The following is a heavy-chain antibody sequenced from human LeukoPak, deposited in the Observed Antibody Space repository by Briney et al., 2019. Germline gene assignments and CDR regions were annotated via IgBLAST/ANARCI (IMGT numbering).Heavy chain of an antibody. D-gene: IGHD3-22*01. CDR1: GGSISSYY. CDR3: ARDADYYDSSGYYSLYFDY. J-gene: IGHJ4*02. V-gene: IGHV4-59*12. CDR2: IYYSGST. Sequence: PSETLSLTCTVSGGSISSYYWSWIRQPPGKGLEWIGYIYYSGSTYYNPSLKSRVTISVDTSKNQFSLKLSSVTAADTAVYYCARDADYYDSSGYYSLYFDYWGQGTLVTVSS.